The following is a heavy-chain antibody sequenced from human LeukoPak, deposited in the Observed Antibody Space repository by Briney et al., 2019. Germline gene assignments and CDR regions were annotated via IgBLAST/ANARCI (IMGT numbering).Heavy chain of an antibody. CDR2: ITWNGGSI. J-gene: IGHJ4*02. Sequence: PGGSLRLSCAASGFTFDNYAMHWVRQAPGKGLEWVSGITWNGGSIGYADSVKGRFTISRDNAKNSLYLQMNSPRAEDTALYYCAKDKAYSSGWYVFDYWGQGTLVTVSS. D-gene: IGHD6-19*01. V-gene: IGHV3-9*01. CDR3: AKDKAYSSGWYVFDY. CDR1: GFTFDNYA.